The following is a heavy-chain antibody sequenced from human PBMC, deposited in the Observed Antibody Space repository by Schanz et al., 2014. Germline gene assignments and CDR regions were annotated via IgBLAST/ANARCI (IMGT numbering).Heavy chain of an antibody. J-gene: IGHJ4*02. V-gene: IGHV3-66*01. Sequence: VQLVESGGGVVQPGRSLRLSCAASGFTVSNSYIHWVRQAPGKGLEWVSTIYSSGSTYYADSVRGRFTISRDNSKNTLFLQMSSLRAEDTAVYYCARDGDFDYWGQGTLVTVSS. CDR3: ARDGDFDY. CDR2: IYSSGST. CDR1: GFTVSNSY.